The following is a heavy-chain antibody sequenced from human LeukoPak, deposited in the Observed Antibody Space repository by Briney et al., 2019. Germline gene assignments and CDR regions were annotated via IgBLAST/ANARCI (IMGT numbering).Heavy chain of an antibody. Sequence: GGSLRLSCAASGFTFSSYDMHWVRPATGKGLEWVSAIGTAGDTYYPGSVKGRFTISRENAKNSLYLRMNSLRAGDTAVYYCARGSAAGTWFDPWGQGTLVTVSS. J-gene: IGHJ5*02. CDR2: IGTAGDT. CDR3: ARGSAAGTWFDP. V-gene: IGHV3-13*04. D-gene: IGHD6-13*01. CDR1: GFTFSSYD.